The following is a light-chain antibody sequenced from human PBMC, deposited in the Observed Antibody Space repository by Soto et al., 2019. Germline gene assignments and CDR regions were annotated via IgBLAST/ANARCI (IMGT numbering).Light chain of an antibody. CDR3: KQRSNWPRT. CDR2: DAS. V-gene: IGKV3-11*01. Sequence: EIVLTQSPATLSLSPGERATLSCRASQSVSSYLAWYQQKPGQAPRLLIYDASNRATGIQARFSGSGSGTDFTLTIRSLEPEDFAVYYCKQRSNWPRTFGQGTKVDNK. CDR1: QSVSSY. J-gene: IGKJ1*01.